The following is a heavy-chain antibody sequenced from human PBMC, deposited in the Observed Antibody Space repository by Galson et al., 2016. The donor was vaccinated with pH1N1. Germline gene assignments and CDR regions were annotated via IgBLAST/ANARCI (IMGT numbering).Heavy chain of an antibody. D-gene: IGHD2-21*01. J-gene: IGHJ5*02. CDR1: GGSITSGYYY. V-gene: IGHV4-30-4*08. Sequence: TLSLTCNVSGGSITSGYYYWSWIRQPPGKGLEWIGYTYYSGSPYYHPSLKSRLSISLDTSKNQVSLNLSSVTAADTAVYYWARGVLVIAIDRANWFDPWGQGTLVTVSS. CDR2: TYYSGSP. CDR3: ARGVLVIAIDRANWFDP.